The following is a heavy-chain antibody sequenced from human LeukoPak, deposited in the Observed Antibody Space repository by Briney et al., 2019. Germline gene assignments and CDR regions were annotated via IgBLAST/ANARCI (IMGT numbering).Heavy chain of an antibody. Sequence: GGCLRLSCAASDFTFSTYSMNWVRQAPGKGLEWVSSISSGSSYIYYADSVKGRFTISRDNAKNSLYLQMNGLRAEDTAVYYCARAYGSGSYYKGSDYWGQGTLVTVSS. CDR3: ARAYGSGSYYKGSDY. CDR1: DFTFSTYS. CDR2: ISSGSSYI. V-gene: IGHV3-21*01. D-gene: IGHD3-10*01. J-gene: IGHJ4*02.